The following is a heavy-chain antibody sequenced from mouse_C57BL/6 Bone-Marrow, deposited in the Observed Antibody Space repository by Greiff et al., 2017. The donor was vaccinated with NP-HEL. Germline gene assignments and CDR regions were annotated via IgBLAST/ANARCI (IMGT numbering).Heavy chain of an antibody. CDR2: ISHGGSYT. CDR1: GFTFSSYA. J-gene: IGHJ3*01. CDR3: ALEGYYGAY. Sequence: EVQLVESGGGLVKPGGSLKLSCAASGFTFSSYAMSWVRQTPEKRLEWVATISHGGSYTYYTDNVKGRFTITRDNTKNTLYLHMRHLKSEDTAMYYCALEGYYGAYWGQGTLVTVSA. V-gene: IGHV5-4*01. D-gene: IGHD1-1*01.